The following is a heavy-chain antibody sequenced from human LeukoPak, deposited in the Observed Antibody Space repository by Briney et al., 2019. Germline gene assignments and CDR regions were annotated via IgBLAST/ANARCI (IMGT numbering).Heavy chain of an antibody. J-gene: IGHJ4*02. V-gene: IGHV4-39*02. CDR3: AREGGYYGSGSYSGCDY. CDR2: IYYSGNT. CDR1: GVSISSSNSY. Sequence: SETLSLTCTVSGVSISSSNSYWGWIRQPPGKGLEWIGSIYYSGNTYYNASLKSQVSISIDTSKNQFSLRLTSVTAADTAVYYCAREGGYYGSGSYSGCDYWGQGTLVTVSS. D-gene: IGHD3-10*01.